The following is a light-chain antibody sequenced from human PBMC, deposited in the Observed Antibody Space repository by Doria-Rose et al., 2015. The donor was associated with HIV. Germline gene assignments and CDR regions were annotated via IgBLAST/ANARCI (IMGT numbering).Light chain of an antibody. CDR3: KQYNSLHWT. V-gene: IGKV4-1*01. J-gene: IGKJ1*01. CDR1: QSVLSISNNKHN. Sequence: SNQSVLSISNNKHNFAWYQQTPGQPPKLLIYWASTRESGVPDRFSGSGSGTDFTLTITSLQGEDVAVDDCKQYNSLHWTGGRGKKVE. CDR2: WAS.